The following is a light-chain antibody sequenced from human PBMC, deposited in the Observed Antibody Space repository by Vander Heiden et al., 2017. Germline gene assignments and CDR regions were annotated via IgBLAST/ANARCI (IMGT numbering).Light chain of an antibody. CDR2: AAS. CDR1: QSINSY. Sequence: DIQMTQSPSSLSASVGDRVTITCRASQSINSYLNWYQQKPGKAPKLLIYAASSLQSGVPSRFSGSGSGTDFTLTISRLQPEDFATYYCQQSYGTRRTFGQGTRLEIK. V-gene: IGKV1-39*01. CDR3: QQSYGTRRT. J-gene: IGKJ5*01.